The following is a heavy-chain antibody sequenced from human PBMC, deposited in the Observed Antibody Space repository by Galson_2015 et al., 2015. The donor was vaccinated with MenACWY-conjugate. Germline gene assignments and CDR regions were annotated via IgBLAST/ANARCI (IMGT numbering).Heavy chain of an antibody. CDR3: AKAEAVEYFQH. CDR2: ISGSGGST. V-gene: IGHV3-23*01. CDR1: GFSFRSYA. D-gene: IGHD6-19*01. Sequence: SLRLSCAASGFSFRSYAMSWVRQAPGKGPEWVSAISGSGGSTYYADSVKGRFTISRDNSKNTLYLQMNSLRAEDTAVYYCAKAEAVEYFQHWGQGTLVTVSS. J-gene: IGHJ1*01.